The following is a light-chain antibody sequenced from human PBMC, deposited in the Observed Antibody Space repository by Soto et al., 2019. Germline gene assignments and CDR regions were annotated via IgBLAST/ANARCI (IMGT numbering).Light chain of an antibody. J-gene: IGKJ1*01. CDR3: QQYGSSPQT. CDR2: GAS. Sequence: IVLTQSPGTLSLSPGERATLSCRASQSVSSSYLACYQQKPGQAPRLLIYGASSRATGIPDRFSGSGSGTDFTLTISRLEPEDFAVYYCQQYGSSPQTFGQGTKVDSK. CDR1: QSVSSSY. V-gene: IGKV3-20*01.